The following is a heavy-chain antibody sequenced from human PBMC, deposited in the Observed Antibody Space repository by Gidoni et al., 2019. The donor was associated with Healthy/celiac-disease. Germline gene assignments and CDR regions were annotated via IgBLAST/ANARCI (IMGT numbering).Heavy chain of an antibody. CDR1: GCTFSSYA. J-gene: IGHJ4*02. V-gene: IGHV1-69*09. CDR3: ARASGYYYDSSGYSDFDY. D-gene: IGHD3-22*01. CDR2: IIPILGIA. Sequence: QVQLVQSGAEVKKPGSSVKVSCKASGCTFSSYAISWVRQAAGQGLEWMGRIIPILGIANYAQKFQGRDTITADKSTSTAYMELSSLRSEDTAVYYCARASGYYYDSSGYSDFDYWGQGTLVTVSS.